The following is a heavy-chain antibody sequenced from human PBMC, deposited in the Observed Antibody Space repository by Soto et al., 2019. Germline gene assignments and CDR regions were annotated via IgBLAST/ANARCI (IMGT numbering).Heavy chain of an antibody. D-gene: IGHD6-13*01. V-gene: IGHV3-23*01. Sequence: GGSLRLSCAASGFPFSSYSMSWVRQAPGKGLEWVSAISGGGSSTYYADSVKGRFTISRDNSKNTLYLLMNSLRAEDTAVYYCAKALAASGATYWGQGTLVTVSS. J-gene: IGHJ4*02. CDR1: GFPFSSYS. CDR3: AKALAASGATY. CDR2: ISGGGSST.